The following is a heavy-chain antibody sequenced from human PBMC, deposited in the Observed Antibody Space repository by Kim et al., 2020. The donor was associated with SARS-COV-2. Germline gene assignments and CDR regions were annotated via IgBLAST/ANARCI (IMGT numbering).Heavy chain of an antibody. D-gene: IGHD6-6*01. Sequence: YADSVKGRFTISRDNAKNSLYLQMNSLRAEDTAVYYCARADSSSSVTDYWGQGTLVTVSS. J-gene: IGHJ4*02. V-gene: IGHV3-21*01. CDR3: ARADSSSSVTDY.